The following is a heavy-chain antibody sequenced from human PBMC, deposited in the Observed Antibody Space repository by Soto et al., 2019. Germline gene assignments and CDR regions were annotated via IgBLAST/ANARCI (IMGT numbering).Heavy chain of an antibody. Sequence: QVQLQQWGAGPLRPLETLSLTCGVSGGSFSGYYWAWIRQSPGKGLEWIGETNDRGSINYNPSLKSRVSISVDTSKNHYSLNLRSVTAADTAVYYCARESHDILTGPPWAWYFDLWGRGTLVTVSS. J-gene: IGHJ2*01. CDR2: TNDRGSI. CDR3: ARESHDILTGPPWAWYFDL. V-gene: IGHV4-34*01. CDR1: GGSFSGYY. D-gene: IGHD3-9*01.